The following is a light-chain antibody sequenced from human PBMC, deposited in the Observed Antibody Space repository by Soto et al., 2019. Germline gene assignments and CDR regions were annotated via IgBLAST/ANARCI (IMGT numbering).Light chain of an antibody. V-gene: IGKV2-40*01. J-gene: IGKJ4*01. Sequence: EIVLTQTPLSLPVTPGEPASMSCRSSQTLLDSDGSTYLDWYLQKPGQSPQLLIYTVSYRASGVPDRFSGSGSGTEFTLKISIVEADDVVVYYCMQRLEFPLTFGGGTKVDIK. CDR2: TVS. CDR3: MQRLEFPLT. CDR1: QTLLDSDGSTY.